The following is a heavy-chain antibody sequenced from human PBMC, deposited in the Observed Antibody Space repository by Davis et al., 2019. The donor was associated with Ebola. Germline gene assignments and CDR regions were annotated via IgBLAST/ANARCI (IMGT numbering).Heavy chain of an antibody. Sequence: SETLSLTCAVYGGSLRGHYWSWFRQPPGKGLEWIGEINHSGTTNYDPSLKSRVTISVDTSKNQFSLKVTSVTAADTAVYYYARLEITMGQGVLIDATYFDYWGQGSLVTVSS. CDR1: GGSLRGHY. CDR2: INHSGTT. V-gene: IGHV4-34*01. D-gene: IGHD3-10*01. CDR3: ARLEITMGQGVLIDATYFDY. J-gene: IGHJ4*02.